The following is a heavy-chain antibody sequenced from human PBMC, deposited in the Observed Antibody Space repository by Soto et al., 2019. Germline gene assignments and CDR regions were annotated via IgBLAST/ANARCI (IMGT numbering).Heavy chain of an antibody. CDR1: GGSTSSDNY. V-gene: IGHV4-30-4*01. CDR2: IYYSGNT. D-gene: IGHD3-16*01. J-gene: IGHJ4*02. CDR3: AREGGESSDGLYYFDS. Sequence: SETLSLTCTVFGGSTSSDNYWSWIRQPPGKGLEWIGHIYYSGNTDYNPSLKSRLAISIDTSKNQFSLKLSSVTAADTAVYFCAREGGESSDGLYYFDSWGQGSLVTVS.